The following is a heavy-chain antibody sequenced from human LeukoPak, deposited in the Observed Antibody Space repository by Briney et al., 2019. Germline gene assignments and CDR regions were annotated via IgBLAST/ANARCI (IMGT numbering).Heavy chain of an antibody. CDR2: IYTSGTT. D-gene: IGHD6-19*01. CDR1: GGSISSYY. Sequence: SETLSLTCTVSGGSISSYYWSWIRQPAGKGLEWIGRIYTSGTTNYNPSLTSRVTMSVDTSKNQFSLKLSSVTAADTAVYYCARGGRRAVAGTLYYYYYMDVWGKGTTVTVSS. CDR3: ARGGRRAVAGTLYYYYYMDV. J-gene: IGHJ6*03. V-gene: IGHV4-4*07.